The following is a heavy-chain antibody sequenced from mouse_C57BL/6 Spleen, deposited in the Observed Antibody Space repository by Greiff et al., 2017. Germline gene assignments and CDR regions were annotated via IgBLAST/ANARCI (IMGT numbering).Heavy chain of an antibody. V-gene: IGHV3-6*01. D-gene: IGHD2-3*01. J-gene: IGHJ2*01. CDR3: ARQGDGYYGFDY. CDR2: ISYDGSN. CDR1: GYSITSGYY. Sequence: VQLKESGPGLVKPSQSLSLTCSVTGYSITSGYYWNWIRQFPGNKLEWMGYISYDGSNNYNTSLKNRISITRDTSTNQFFLKLNSVTTEDTATYYCARQGDGYYGFDYWGQGTTLTVSS.